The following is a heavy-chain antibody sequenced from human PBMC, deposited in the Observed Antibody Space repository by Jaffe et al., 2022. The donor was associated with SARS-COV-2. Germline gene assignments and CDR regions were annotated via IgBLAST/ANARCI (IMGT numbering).Heavy chain of an antibody. CDR1: GGSISSYY. Sequence: QVQLQESGPGLVKPSETLSLTCTVSGGSISSYYWSWIRQPPGKGLEWIGYIYYSGSTNYNPSLKSRVTISVDTSKNQFSLKLSSVTAADTAVYYCAAEMATNPLGWFDPWGQGTLVTVSS. CDR2: IYYSGST. J-gene: IGHJ5*02. V-gene: IGHV4-59*01. CDR3: AAEMATNPLGWFDP. D-gene: IGHD5-12*01.